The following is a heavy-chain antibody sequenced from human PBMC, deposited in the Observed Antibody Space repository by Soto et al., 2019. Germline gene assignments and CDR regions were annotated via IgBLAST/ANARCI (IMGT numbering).Heavy chain of an antibody. D-gene: IGHD2-15*01. J-gene: IGHJ5*01. CDR3: VRGRYCLPGRCFKNWFDS. Sequence: SETLSLTCSFSVGSISNLDYFCAWIRQPPGQALEYIGYIYKSATTYYNPSFESRVAISVDTSKSQFSLNVTSVTAADTAVYFCVRGRYCLPGRCFKNWFDSWGQGALVNVSS. V-gene: IGHV4-30-4*01. CDR2: IYKSATT. CDR1: VGSISNLDYF.